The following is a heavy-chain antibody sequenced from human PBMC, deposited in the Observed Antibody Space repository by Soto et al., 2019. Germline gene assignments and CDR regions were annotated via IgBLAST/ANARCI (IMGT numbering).Heavy chain of an antibody. CDR2: IYYSGST. CDR3: ARDPPETGAFDY. Sequence: SETLSLTCTVSGGSISSYYWSWIRQPPGKGLEWIGYIYYSGSTNYNPSLKSRVTISVDTSKNQFSLKLSSVTAADTAVYYCARDPPETGAFDYWGQGTLVTVSS. J-gene: IGHJ4*02. CDR1: GGSISSYY. D-gene: IGHD7-27*01. V-gene: IGHV4-59*01.